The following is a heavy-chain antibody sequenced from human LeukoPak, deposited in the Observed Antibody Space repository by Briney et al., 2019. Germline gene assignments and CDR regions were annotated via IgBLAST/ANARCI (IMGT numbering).Heavy chain of an antibody. CDR1: GFTFSSYA. CDR2: IYSGGST. CDR3: AREGGDAFDI. J-gene: IGHJ3*02. Sequence: PGGSLRLSCAASGFTFSSYAMSWVRQAPGKGLEWVSVIYSGGSTYYADSVKGRFTISRDNSKNTLYLQMNSLRAEDTAVYYCAREGGDAFDIWGQGTMVTVSS. V-gene: IGHV3-53*01. D-gene: IGHD3-16*01.